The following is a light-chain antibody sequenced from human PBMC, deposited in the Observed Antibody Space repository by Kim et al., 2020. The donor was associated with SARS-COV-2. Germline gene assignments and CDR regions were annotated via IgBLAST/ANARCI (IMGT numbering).Light chain of an antibody. V-gene: IGKV1-12*01. CDR2: GAT. J-gene: IGKJ5*01. CDR3: QQAYSFPRT. Sequence: ASVGDRVTLTCRASQTINNWLAWYQQKPGKAPKLLISGATRLQSGVPSRFSGSGSGTDFTLTISSLQPEDFAAYYCQQAYSFPRTFGQGTRLEIK. CDR1: QTINNW.